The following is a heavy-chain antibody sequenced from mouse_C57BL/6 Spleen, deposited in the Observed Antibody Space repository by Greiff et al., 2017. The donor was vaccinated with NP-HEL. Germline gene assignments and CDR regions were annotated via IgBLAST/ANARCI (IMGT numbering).Heavy chain of an antibody. J-gene: IGHJ1*03. V-gene: IGHV1-26*01. D-gene: IGHD1-1*01. Sequence: EVQLQQSGPELVKPGASVKISCKASGYTFTDYYMNWVKQSHGKSLEWIGDINPNNGGTSYNQKFKGKATLTVDKSSSTAYMELRSLTSEDSAVYYCARETTVVPYWYFDVWGTGTTGTVSS. CDR3: ARETTVVPYWYFDV. CDR2: INPNNGGT. CDR1: GYTFTDYY.